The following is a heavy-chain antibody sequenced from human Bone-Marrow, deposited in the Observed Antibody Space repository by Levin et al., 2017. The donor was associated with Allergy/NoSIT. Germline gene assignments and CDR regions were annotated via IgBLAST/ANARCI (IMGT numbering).Heavy chain of an antibody. CDR1: GYTFTSYG. J-gene: IGHJ6*04. D-gene: IGHD4-11*01. CDR2: ISAYNGNT. CDR3: ARSTSTDYSNYGTVLSMDV. V-gene: IGHV1-18*01. Sequence: PGESLKISCKASGYTFTSYGISWVRQAPGQGLEWMGWISAYNGNTNYAQKLQGRVTMTTDTSTSTAYMELRSLRSDDTAVYYCARSTSTDYSNYGTVLSMDVWGKGTTVTVSS.